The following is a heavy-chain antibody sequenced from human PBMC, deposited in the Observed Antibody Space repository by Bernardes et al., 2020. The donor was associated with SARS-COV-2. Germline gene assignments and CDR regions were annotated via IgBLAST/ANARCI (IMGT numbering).Heavy chain of an antibody. V-gene: IGHV3-64*02. Sequence: GGSLRLSCAASGFTFSSYVMYWVRQAPGKGLEYVSAISSNGVTTYYADPVKGRFTISRDNSKNTLYLQMGSLRAEDMAVYYCARVGGTYRLFDYWGQGTLVTVSS. J-gene: IGHJ4*02. CDR2: ISSNGVTT. CDR3: ARVGGTYRLFDY. D-gene: IGHD1-26*01. CDR1: GFTFSSYV.